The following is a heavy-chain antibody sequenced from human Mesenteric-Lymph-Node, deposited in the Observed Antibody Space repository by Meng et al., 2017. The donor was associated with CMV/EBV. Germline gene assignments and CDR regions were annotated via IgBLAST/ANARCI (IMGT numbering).Heavy chain of an antibody. CDR2: IKQDGSEK. V-gene: IGHV3-7*01. D-gene: IGHD1-26*01. J-gene: IGHJ4*02. CDR3: AKDSGTWTFDY. CDR1: GFTFSSYW. Sequence: GESLKISCAASGFTFSSYWMSWVRQAPGKGLEWVANIKQDGSEKYYVDSVKGRFTISRDNAKNSLYLQMNSLRAEDTAVYYCAKDSGTWTFDYWGQGTLVTVSS.